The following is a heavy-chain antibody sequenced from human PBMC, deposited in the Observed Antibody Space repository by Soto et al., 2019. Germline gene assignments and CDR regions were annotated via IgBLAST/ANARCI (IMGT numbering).Heavy chain of an antibody. CDR1: GGTFSSYA. CDR3: ASGDSSGYYSGYYYYYGMDV. V-gene: IGHV1-69*13. J-gene: IGHJ6*02. D-gene: IGHD3-22*01. CDR2: IIPIFGTA. Sequence: ASVKVSCKASGGTFSSYAISWVRQAPGQGLEWMGGIIPIFGTANYAQKFQGRVTITADESTSTAYMELSSLRSEDTAVYYCASGDSSGYYSGYYYYYGMDVWGQGTTVTVSS.